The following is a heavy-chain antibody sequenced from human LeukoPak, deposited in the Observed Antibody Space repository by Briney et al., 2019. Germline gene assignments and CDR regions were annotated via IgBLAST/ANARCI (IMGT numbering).Heavy chain of an antibody. D-gene: IGHD6-19*01. J-gene: IGHJ4*02. V-gene: IGHV1-2*02. CDR1: GYTSTGYY. Sequence: ASVKVSCKASGYTSTGYYMHWVRQAPGQGLEWMGWINPNSGGTNYAQKFQGRVTMTRDTSISTAYTELSRLRSDDTAVYYCARERLKWLAYHPDYWGQGTLVTVSS. CDR2: INPNSGGT. CDR3: ARERLKWLAYHPDY.